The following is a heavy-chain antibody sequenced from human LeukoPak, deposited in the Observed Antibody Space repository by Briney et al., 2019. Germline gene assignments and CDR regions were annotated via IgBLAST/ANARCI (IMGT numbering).Heavy chain of an antibody. J-gene: IGHJ4*02. D-gene: IGHD3-16*01. Sequence: PEGSLRLSCPPSVLPFSNYAMPWVRQAPGDGLEWVSGISSGRGTTYYADSVEGRFTISRDNSKNTLYLQMSRLRAEDRAIYYCAIHECFTPYRGQGTLVTVSS. V-gene: IGHV3-23*01. CDR2: ISSGRGTT. CDR3: AIHECFTPY. CDR1: VLPFSNYA.